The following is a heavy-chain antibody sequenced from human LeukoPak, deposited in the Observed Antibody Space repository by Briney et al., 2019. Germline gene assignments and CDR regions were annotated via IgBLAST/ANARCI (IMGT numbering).Heavy chain of an antibody. D-gene: IGHD2/OR15-2a*01. J-gene: IGHJ6*02. V-gene: IGHV3-23*01. CDR3: ARENIPSSFYYYYGMDV. CDR1: GFTFSSYA. CDR2: ISGSGGST. Sequence: GGSLRLSCAASGFTFSSYAMSWVRQAPGKGLEWVSAISGSGGSTYYADSVKGRFTISRDNSKNTLYLQMNSLRAEDTAVYYCARENIPSSFYYYYGMDVWGQGTTVTVSS.